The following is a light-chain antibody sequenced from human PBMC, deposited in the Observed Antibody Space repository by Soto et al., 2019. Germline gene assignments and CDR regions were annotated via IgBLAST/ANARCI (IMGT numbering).Light chain of an antibody. CDR2: EVT. CDR1: SSDVGGHNF. V-gene: IGLV2-14*01. CDR3: KSYTSTLTWV. Sequence: QSALTQPASVSGSPGQSITISCTGTSSDVGGHNFVSWYQHHPGKAPKLMIYEVTNRPSGVSDRFSGSKSGNTASLTISGLQAEDEADYFCKSYTSTLTWVFGGGTKLTVL. J-gene: IGLJ3*02.